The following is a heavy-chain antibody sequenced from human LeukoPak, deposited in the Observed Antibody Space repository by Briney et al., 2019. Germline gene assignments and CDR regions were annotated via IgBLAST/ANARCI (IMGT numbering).Heavy chain of an antibody. J-gene: IGHJ5*02. V-gene: IGHV3-21*01. D-gene: IGHD1-1*01. CDR2: ISSSSSYI. CDR3: ARGLEPDNWFDP. CDR1: GFTFSSYS. Sequence: GGSLRLSCAASGFTFSSYSMNWVRQAPGKGLEWVSSISSSSSYIYYADSVKGRFTISRVNAKNSLYLQMNSLRAEDTAVYYCARGLEPDNWFDPWGQGTLVTVSS.